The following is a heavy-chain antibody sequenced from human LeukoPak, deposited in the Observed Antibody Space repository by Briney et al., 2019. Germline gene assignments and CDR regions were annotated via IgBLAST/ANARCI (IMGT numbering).Heavy chain of an antibody. CDR1: GYTFTGYY. V-gene: IGHV1-69*05. J-gene: IGHJ4*02. D-gene: IGHD3-22*01. Sequence: SVKVSCKASGYTFTGYYMHWVRQAPGQGLEWMGGIIPIFGTANYAQKFQGRVTITTDESTSTAYMELSSLRSEDTAVYYCARSYYYYDSSGLMGWGQGTLVTVSS. CDR3: ARSYYYYDSSGLMG. CDR2: IIPIFGTA.